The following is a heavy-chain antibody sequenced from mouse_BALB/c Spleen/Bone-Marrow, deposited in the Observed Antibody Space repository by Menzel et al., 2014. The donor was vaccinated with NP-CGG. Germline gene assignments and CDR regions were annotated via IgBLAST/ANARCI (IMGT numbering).Heavy chain of an antibody. Sequence: QVQLQQSGAGLVKPGASVKLSCKASGYTFTSYYMYWVKERAGQGLEWIGEINPSNGGTNFNEKFKSKATLTVDKSSSTAYMQLSSLTSEDSAVYYCTREGDSPFAYWGQGILVTVSA. J-gene: IGHJ3*01. D-gene: IGHD2-13*01. CDR3: TREGDSPFAY. CDR2: INPSNGGT. CDR1: GYTFTSYY. V-gene: IGHV1S81*02.